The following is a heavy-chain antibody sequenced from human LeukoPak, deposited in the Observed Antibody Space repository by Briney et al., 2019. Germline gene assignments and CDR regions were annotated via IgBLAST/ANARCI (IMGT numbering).Heavy chain of an antibody. Sequence: PGGSLRLSCEASGFSFSSYTMTWVRQAPGKGLEWVGRIKSKTDGGTTDYAAPVKGRFTVSRDDSKNTLYLQMNSLKTEDTAVYYCTTGGVGPLNNWGQGTLVTVSS. V-gene: IGHV3-15*01. CDR1: GFSFSSYT. CDR2: IKSKTDGGTT. J-gene: IGHJ4*02. D-gene: IGHD3-10*01. CDR3: TTGGVGPLNN.